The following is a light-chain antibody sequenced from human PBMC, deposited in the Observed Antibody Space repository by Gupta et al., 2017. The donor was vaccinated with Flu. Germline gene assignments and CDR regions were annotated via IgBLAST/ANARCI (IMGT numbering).Light chain of an antibody. CDR1: QSIRSY. Sequence: SSLSASVGDRVTITCRASQSIRSYLDWYKQKPGKAPKLLIYAASSWQSGVTSRFSGSGYGKDFALTISSRQQEDIATYYCQQNDNNPLFTFGHGTKVDI. V-gene: IGKV1-39*01. J-gene: IGKJ3*01. CDR3: QQNDNNPLFT. CDR2: AAS.